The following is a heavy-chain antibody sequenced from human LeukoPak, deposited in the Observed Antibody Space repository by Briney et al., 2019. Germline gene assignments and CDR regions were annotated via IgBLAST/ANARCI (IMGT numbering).Heavy chain of an antibody. D-gene: IGHD2-2*01. CDR1: GFTFSSYA. Sequence: GGSLRLSCAASGFTFSSYAMSWVRQAPGKGLEWVSAISGSGGSTYYADSVKGRFTISRDNSKNTLHLQMNSLRAEDTAVYYCAKDGCSSTSCHYYYYYIDVWGKGTTVTVSS. CDR2: ISGSGGST. J-gene: IGHJ6*03. V-gene: IGHV3-23*01. CDR3: AKDGCSSTSCHYYYYYIDV.